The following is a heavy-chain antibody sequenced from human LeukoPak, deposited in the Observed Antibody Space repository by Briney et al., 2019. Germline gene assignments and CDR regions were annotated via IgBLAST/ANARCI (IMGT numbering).Heavy chain of an antibody. J-gene: IGHJ4*02. Sequence: ASVKVSCKASGYTFTSYYMHWVRQAPGQGLEWMGIINPSGGSTSYAQKFQGRVTMTRDTSTSTVYMELSSPRSEDTAVYYCARDGSGSYYNAAFFSRRRHVFDYWGQGTLVTVSS. CDR3: ARDGSGSYYNAAFFSRRRHVFDY. D-gene: IGHD3-10*01. CDR1: GYTFTSYY. CDR2: INPSGGST. V-gene: IGHV1-46*01.